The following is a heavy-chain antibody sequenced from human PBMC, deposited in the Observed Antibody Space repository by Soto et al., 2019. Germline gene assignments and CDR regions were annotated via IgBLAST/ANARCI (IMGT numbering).Heavy chain of an antibody. D-gene: IGHD4-17*01. Sequence: SVKVSCNASLGTFSSYAISWVRQAPGQGLEWMGGIIPIFGTANYAQKFQGRVTITADESTSTAYMELSSLRSEGTAVYYCAIDYGDNWFDPWGQGTLVTVSS. V-gene: IGHV1-69*13. CDR3: AIDYGDNWFDP. CDR1: LGTFSSYA. J-gene: IGHJ5*02. CDR2: IIPIFGTA.